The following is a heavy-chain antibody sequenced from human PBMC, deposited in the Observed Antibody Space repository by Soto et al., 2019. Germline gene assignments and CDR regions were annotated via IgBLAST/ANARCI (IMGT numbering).Heavy chain of an antibody. J-gene: IGHJ4*02. V-gene: IGHV3-23*01. CDR2: ISGSGGST. CDR1: GFTFSSYA. CDR3: AKPYSSGWYVFEY. D-gene: IGHD6-19*01. Sequence: GGSLRLSCAASGFTFSSYAMSWVRQAPGRGLEWVSAISGSGGSTYYADSVKGRFTISRDNSKNTLYLQMNSLRAEDTAVYYCAKPYSSGWYVFEYWGQGTPVTVSS.